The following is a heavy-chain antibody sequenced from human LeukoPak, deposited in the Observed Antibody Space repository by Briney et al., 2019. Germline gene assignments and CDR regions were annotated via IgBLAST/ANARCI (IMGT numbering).Heavy chain of an antibody. J-gene: IGHJ5*02. CDR1: GYSISSGYY. D-gene: IGHD3-3*01. Sequence: SETLSLTCTVSGYSISSGYYWGWIRQPPGKGLEWIGSIYHSGSTYYNPSLKSRVTISVDTSKNHFSLKLSSVTAADTAVYYCARAFGDITIFGVANNWFDPWGQGTLVTVSS. V-gene: IGHV4-38-2*02. CDR2: IYHSGST. CDR3: ARAFGDITIFGVANNWFDP.